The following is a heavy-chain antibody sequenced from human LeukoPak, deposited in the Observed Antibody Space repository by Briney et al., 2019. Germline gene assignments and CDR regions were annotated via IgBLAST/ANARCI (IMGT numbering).Heavy chain of an antibody. CDR3: AKDRRLPWDYFDS. CDR2: IDGSGGST. J-gene: IGHJ4*02. V-gene: IGHV3-23*01. CDR1: GFTFSSYA. Sequence: GGSLRLSCAASGFTFSSYAMSRFRQAPGRGLEWVSAIDGSGGSTYYADSVKGRFTISRDNSKNTLYLQMNSLRPEDTAIYYCAKDRRLPWDYFDSWGQGTLVTVSS. D-gene: IGHD5-12*01.